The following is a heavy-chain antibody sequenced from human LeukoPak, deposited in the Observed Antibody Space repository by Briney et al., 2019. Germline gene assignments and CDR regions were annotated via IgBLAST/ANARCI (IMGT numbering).Heavy chain of an antibody. V-gene: IGHV1-69*13. Sequence: ASVKVSCKASGGTFSSYAISWVRQAPGQGLEWMGGIIPIFGTANHAQKFQGRVTITADESTSTAYMELSSLRSEDTAVYYCARSKALRLDDIYYWGQGTLVTVS. D-gene: IGHD3-9*01. CDR2: IIPIFGTA. J-gene: IGHJ4*02. CDR1: GGTFSSYA. CDR3: ARSKALRLDDIYY.